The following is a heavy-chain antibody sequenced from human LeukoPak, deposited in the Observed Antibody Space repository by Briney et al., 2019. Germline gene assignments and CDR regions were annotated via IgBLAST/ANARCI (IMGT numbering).Heavy chain of an antibody. CDR2: ISTYNGYT. CDR3: ARDGHRRYHYDRSGREHALDI. D-gene: IGHD3-22*01. CDR1: GYTFSSHF. V-gene: IGHV1-18*04. Sequence: ASVKVSCKASGYTFSSHFIHWVRQAPGQGLEWMGWISTYNGYTNYAQNFQGRVTMTTDTSTSTAYMELRSLRSDDTAVYYCARDGHRRYHYDRSGREHALDIWGKGTMVTVS. J-gene: IGHJ3*02.